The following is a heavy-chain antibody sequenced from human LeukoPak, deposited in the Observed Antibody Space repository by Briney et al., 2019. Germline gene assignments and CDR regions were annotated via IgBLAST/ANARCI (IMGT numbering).Heavy chain of an antibody. CDR3: AKDHSPAPIPMTTVTTSGESL. CDR1: GFTFSSYG. D-gene: IGHD4-17*01. Sequence: GGSLRLSCAASGFTFSSYGMHWVRQALGEGLEWVAFIRYDGSNKYYADSVKGRFTISRDNSKNTLYLQMNSLRAEDTAVYYCAKDHSPAPIPMTTVTTSGESLWGQGTMVTVSS. V-gene: IGHV3-30*02. CDR2: IRYDGSNK. J-gene: IGHJ3*01.